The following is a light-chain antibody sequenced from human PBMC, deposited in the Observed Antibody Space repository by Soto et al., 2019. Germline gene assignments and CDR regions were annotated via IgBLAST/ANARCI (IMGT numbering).Light chain of an antibody. J-gene: IGLJ1*01. CDR1: SSDFGTYNS. CDR3: SSYTICGNYV. V-gene: IGLV2-14*01. CDR2: DVT. Sequence: QSALPQPASVSGSPGQSITISCTGTSSDFGTYNSVSWYQQHPGKAPKVMIYDVTNRPSGVSSRFSGSKSGNTASLTISGLQAEDEADYYCSSYTICGNYVFGTGTKLTVL.